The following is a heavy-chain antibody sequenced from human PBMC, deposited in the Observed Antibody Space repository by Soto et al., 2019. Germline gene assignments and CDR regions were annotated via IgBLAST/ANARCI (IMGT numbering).Heavy chain of an antibody. D-gene: IGHD2-15*01. Sequence: PGGSLRLSCAASGFTFSSYGMHWVRQAPGKGLEWVAVISYDGSNKYYADSVKGRFTISRDNSKNTLYLQMNSLRAEDTAVYYCASPIVVVVAALPDYWGQGXLVTVYS. J-gene: IGHJ4*02. CDR3: ASPIVVVVAALPDY. CDR2: ISYDGSNK. CDR1: GFTFSSYG. V-gene: IGHV3-30*03.